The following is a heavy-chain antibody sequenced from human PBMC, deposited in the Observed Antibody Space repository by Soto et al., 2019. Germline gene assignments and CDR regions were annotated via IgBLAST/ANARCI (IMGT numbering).Heavy chain of an antibody. CDR3: ARGRTLITGTSLDY. CDR2: INHSGST. V-gene: IGHV4-34*01. Sequence: QVQLQQWGAGLLKPSETLSLTCAVYGGSFSGYYWTWIRQPPGTGLEWIGEINHSGSTNYKPSLRSRVTISVDTSKNQLSLKVNSVTAADTAVYYCARGRTLITGTSLDYWGQGTLVTVSS. J-gene: IGHJ4*02. CDR1: GGSFSGYY. D-gene: IGHD1-20*01.